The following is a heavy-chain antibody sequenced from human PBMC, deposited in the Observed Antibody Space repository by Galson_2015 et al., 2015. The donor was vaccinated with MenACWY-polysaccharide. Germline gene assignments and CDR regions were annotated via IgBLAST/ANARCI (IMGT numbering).Heavy chain of an antibody. CDR2: INSDGSST. V-gene: IGHV3-74*01. J-gene: IGHJ6*02. Sequence: LRLSCAASGFTFSSYWMHWVRQAPGKGLVWVSRINSDGSSTSYADSVKGRFTISRDNAKNTLYLQMNSLRAEDTAVYYCARCPVDTAMVFVDGMDVWGQGTTVTVSS. D-gene: IGHD5-18*01. CDR3: ARCPVDTAMVFVDGMDV. CDR1: GFTFSSYW.